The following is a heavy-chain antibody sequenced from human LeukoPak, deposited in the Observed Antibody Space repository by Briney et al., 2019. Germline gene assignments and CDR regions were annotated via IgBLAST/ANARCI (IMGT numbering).Heavy chain of an antibody. Sequence: GGSLRLSCAASGFTFSTYWMSWVRQTPGKGLKWVANIKHDGSVKEYADSVKGRFTISRDNAKNSLYLQMNSLRAEDTAVYYCAREGYGDYDSVDYWGQGTLVTVSS. CDR1: GFTFSTYW. V-gene: IGHV3-7*01. CDR2: IKHDGSVK. CDR3: AREGYGDYDSVDY. J-gene: IGHJ4*02. D-gene: IGHD4-17*01.